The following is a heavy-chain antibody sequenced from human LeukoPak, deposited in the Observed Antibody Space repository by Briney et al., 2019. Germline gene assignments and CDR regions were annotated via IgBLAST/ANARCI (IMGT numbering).Heavy chain of an antibody. D-gene: IGHD3-22*01. CDR2: MNPNSGNT. Sequence: ASVTVSCKASGYTFTSYDINWVRQATGQGLEWMGWMNPNSGNTGYAQKFQGRVTMTRNTSISTAYMELSSLRSEDTAVYYCARRARRRSSGYYEFDYWGQGTLVTVSS. J-gene: IGHJ4*02. V-gene: IGHV1-8*01. CDR3: ARRARRRSSGYYEFDY. CDR1: GYTFTSYD.